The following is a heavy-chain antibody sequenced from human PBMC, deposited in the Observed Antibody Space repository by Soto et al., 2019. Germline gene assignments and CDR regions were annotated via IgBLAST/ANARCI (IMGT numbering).Heavy chain of an antibody. D-gene: IGHD3-3*01. J-gene: IGHJ4*02. CDR1: GFTFSSYA. CDR3: VRVESQFFPFDY. CDR2: ISYDGSNK. Sequence: QVQLVESGGGVVQPGRSLRLSCAASGFTFSSYAMHWVRQAPGKGLEWVAVISYDGSNKYYADSVKGRFTISRDNSKNTLYLQMNSLRAEDTAVYYCVRVESQFFPFDYWGQGTLVTVSS. V-gene: IGHV3-30-3*01.